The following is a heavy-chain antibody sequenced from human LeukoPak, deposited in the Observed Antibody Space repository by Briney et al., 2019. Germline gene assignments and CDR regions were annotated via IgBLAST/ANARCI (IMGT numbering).Heavy chain of an antibody. D-gene: IGHD2-15*01. V-gene: IGHV4-59*01. CDR3: AREGGGYFDY. J-gene: IGHJ4*02. CDR2: IYYSGST. Sequence: SETLSLTCTASGGSISSYYWNWIRQPPGKGLEWIGHIYYSGSTNYNPSLKSRVTISLDTSKNQFSLRLSSVTAADTAVYYCAREGGGYFDYWGQGTLVTVSS. CDR1: GGSISSYY.